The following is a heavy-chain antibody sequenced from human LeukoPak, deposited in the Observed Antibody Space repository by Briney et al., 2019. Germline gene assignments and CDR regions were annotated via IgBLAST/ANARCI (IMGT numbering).Heavy chain of an antibody. Sequence: PGGSLRLSCAATGFTPSSYGMSWVRQAPGKGLEWVSYISSGGGATHYADSVKGRFTISRDNAENSLYPQMNSLRDEDTALYSCAKTHGNGWYFDYWGQGNLVTVAS. CDR2: ISSGGGAT. CDR1: GFTPSSYG. V-gene: IGHV3-48*02. J-gene: IGHJ4*02. D-gene: IGHD6-19*01. CDR3: AKTHGNGWYFDY.